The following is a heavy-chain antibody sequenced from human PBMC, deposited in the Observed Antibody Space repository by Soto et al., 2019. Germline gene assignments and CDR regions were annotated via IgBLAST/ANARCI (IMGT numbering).Heavy chain of an antibody. CDR2: ISDSGGTT. D-gene: IGHD1-1*01. Sequence: EVQLLESGGGLVQSGESLRLSCAASGFAFSTYAMSWVRQAPGKGLEWVSGISDSGGTTYYADSVRGRFTISRDKSKKTLYLLMNSLRAEDTAVYYCAKDISTSGSVTSSLSFDYWGQGALVTVSS. CDR1: GFAFSTYA. V-gene: IGHV3-23*01. J-gene: IGHJ4*02. CDR3: AKDISTSGSVTSSLSFDY.